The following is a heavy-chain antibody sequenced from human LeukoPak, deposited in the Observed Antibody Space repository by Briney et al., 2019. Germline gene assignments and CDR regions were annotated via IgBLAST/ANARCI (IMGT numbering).Heavy chain of an antibody. Sequence: GASVKVSCKASGNDSSDFYFNWVRQAPGRGLEWVGWINPHSRATHYAQRFRGRVTMEASITTAYMELNSLTSDDTAVYYCVTTSVTHTRDPWGQGTLVTVSS. J-gene: IGHJ5*02. CDR1: GNDSSDFY. CDR2: INPHSRAT. V-gene: IGHV1-2*02. CDR3: VTTSVTHTRDP. D-gene: IGHD5/OR15-5a*01.